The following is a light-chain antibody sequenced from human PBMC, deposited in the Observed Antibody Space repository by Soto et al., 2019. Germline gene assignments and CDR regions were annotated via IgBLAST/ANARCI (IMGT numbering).Light chain of an antibody. CDR3: QQYGSSPWT. J-gene: IGKJ1*01. Sequence: EIVLTQSPGTLSLSPGERATLSCRASQSISSSYLAWYQQKPGQAPRLLIYAASSRATGIPDRFSGSGSGKGLTLTIRRLEPEDFAVYYCQQYGSSPWTFGQGTKVEIK. CDR2: AAS. V-gene: IGKV3-20*01. CDR1: QSISSSY.